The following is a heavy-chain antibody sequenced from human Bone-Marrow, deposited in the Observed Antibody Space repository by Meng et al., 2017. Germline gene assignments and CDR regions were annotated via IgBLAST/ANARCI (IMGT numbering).Heavy chain of an antibody. J-gene: IGHJ4*02. D-gene: IGHD2-21*02. V-gene: IGHV4-34*01. CDR3: ARVAYRWGGDCSYFDY. Sequence: QVQLRQWAAGLLKPSVTLPLTSPAYGGSSSGYSWSWIRQPPGKGLEWIGEINHSGSTNYNPSLKSRVTISVDTSKNQFALKLSSVTAADTAVYYCARVAYRWGGDCSYFDYWGQGTLVTVSS. CDR2: INHSGST. CDR1: GGSSSGYS.